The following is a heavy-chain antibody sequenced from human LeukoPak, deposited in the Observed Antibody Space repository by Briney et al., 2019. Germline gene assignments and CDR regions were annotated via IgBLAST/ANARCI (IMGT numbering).Heavy chain of an antibody. CDR3: AAGDGYNFFDY. Sequence: GGSLRLSCAVCGFSVTNNYMSWVRQAPGKGLEWVSVFYVGGATYYADSVKGRFTISRDNSENTLYLQMKSLRSEDTAVYYCAAGDGYNFFDYWGQGTLVTVSS. D-gene: IGHD5-24*01. J-gene: IGHJ4*02. CDR1: GFSVTNNY. CDR2: FYVGGAT. V-gene: IGHV3-53*01.